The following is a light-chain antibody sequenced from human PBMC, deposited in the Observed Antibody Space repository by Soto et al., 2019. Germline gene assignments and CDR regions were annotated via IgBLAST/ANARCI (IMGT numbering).Light chain of an antibody. J-gene: IGLJ3*02. CDR1: SSNIGSNT. CDR2: SNN. V-gene: IGLV1-44*01. Sequence: QPVLTQPPSASGTPGQRVTISCSGSSSNIGSNTVNWYQQLPGTAPKLLIYSNNQRPSGVPDRFSGSKSGTSASLAISGHQSEDEADYYCAAWDDSLNGWVFGGGTKLTVL. CDR3: AAWDDSLNGWV.